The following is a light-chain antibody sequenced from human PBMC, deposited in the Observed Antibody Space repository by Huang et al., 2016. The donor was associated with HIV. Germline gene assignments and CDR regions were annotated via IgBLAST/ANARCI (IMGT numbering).Light chain of an antibody. J-gene: IGKJ4*01. CDR1: QSISSY. CDR2: AAS. CDR3: QQSYNTPLLT. Sequence: DIQMTQSPSSLSASVGDRVTITCRASQSISSYLNWYQQKPGKAPKLLIYAASSLQSGVPSRFSGSGSGTDFTLTISSLQPEDFATYYCQQSYNTPLLTFGGGTKVRSN. V-gene: IGKV1-39*01.